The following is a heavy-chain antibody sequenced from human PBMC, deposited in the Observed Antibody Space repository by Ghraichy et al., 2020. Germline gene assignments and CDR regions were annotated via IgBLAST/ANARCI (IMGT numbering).Heavy chain of an antibody. CDR2: IYLNDDK. CDR3: VYSMIGNGQWLDPGALDY. J-gene: IGHJ4*02. Sequence: SGPTLVKPTQTLTLTCTFSGFSLNTRGVGVGWIRQPPGKALEWLALIYLNDDKRYSPSLKSSLTITKDTSKNQVVLTMTNMDPVDTATYYCVYSMIGNGQWLDPGALDYWGQGTLVTVSS. D-gene: IGHD6-19*01. CDR1: GFSLNTRGVG. V-gene: IGHV2-5*01.